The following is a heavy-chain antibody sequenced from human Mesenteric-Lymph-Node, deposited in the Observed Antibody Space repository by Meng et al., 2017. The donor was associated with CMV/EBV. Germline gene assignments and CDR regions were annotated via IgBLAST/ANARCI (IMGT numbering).Heavy chain of an antibody. CDR3: ARDVFASYLLDY. J-gene: IGHJ4*02. D-gene: IGHD3-3*01. CDR1: GGSISSSSYY. Sequence: SETLSLTCTVSGGSISSSSYYWGWIRQPPGKGLEWIGSIYYSGSTYYNPSLKSRVTISVDTSKNQFSLKLSSVTAADTAVYYRARDVFASYLLDYWGQGTLVTVSS. CDR2: IYYSGST. V-gene: IGHV4-39*07.